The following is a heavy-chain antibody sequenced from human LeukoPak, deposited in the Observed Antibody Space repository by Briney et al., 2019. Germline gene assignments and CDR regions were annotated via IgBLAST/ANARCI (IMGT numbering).Heavy chain of an antibody. J-gene: IGHJ5*02. V-gene: IGHV3-7*03. Sequence: GGSLRLSCAGSGFTFSSYWMSWVRQAPGKGLEWVANIKQDGSEKYYVDSVKGRFTISRDNAKNTLYLQMNSLRAEDTAVYYCAKPLHDFWSGYYSGRGFDPWGQGTLVTVSS. CDR2: IKQDGSEK. D-gene: IGHD3-3*01. CDR1: GFTFSSYW. CDR3: AKPLHDFWSGYYSGRGFDP.